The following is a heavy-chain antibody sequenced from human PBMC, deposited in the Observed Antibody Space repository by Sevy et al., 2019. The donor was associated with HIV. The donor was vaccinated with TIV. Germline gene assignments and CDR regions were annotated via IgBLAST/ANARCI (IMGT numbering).Heavy chain of an antibody. CDR3: AKALVNRVYYYGMDV. D-gene: IGHD2-21*01. J-gene: IGHJ6*02. Sequence: GGSLRLSCAASGFTFDDYAMHWVRQAPGKGLGWVSGISWNSGSIGYADSVKGRLTISRDNAKNSLYLQMNSLRGEDTALYYCAKALVNRVYYYGMDVWGQGTTVTVSS. CDR2: ISWNSGSI. V-gene: IGHV3-9*01. CDR1: GFTFDDYA.